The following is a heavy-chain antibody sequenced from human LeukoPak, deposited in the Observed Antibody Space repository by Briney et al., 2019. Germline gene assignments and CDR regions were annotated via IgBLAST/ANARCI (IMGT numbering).Heavy chain of an antibody. CDR2: ISYDGSNK. Sequence: GGSLRLSCAASRFTFSSYGMHWVRQAPGKGLEWVAVISYDGSNKYYADSVKGRFTISRDNSKNTLYLQMNSLRAEDTAVYYCAKDSSAVGATDYWGQGTLVTVSS. V-gene: IGHV3-30*18. CDR1: RFTFSSYG. CDR3: AKDSSAVGATDY. J-gene: IGHJ4*02. D-gene: IGHD1-26*01.